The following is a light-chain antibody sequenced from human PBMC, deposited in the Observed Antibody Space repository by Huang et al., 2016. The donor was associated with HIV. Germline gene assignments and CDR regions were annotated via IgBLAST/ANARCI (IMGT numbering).Light chain of an antibody. V-gene: IGKV1-5*03. CDR2: KAS. CDR3: QQSHTSPYT. CDR1: QSISNW. J-gene: IGKJ2*01. Sequence: DIQMTQSPSTLPASVGDRVTITCRASQSISNWLAWYQQKPGKAPTLLFYKASSLQIGVPSRFSGSGSGTEFTLTIRGLQPDDFATYFCQQSHTSPYTFGQGTKLEFK.